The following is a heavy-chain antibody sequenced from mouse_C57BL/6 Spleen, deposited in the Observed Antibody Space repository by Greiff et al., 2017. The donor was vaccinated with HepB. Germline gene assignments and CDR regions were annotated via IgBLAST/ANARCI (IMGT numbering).Heavy chain of an antibody. D-gene: IGHD1-1*01. CDR1: GFTFSDYG. V-gene: IGHV5-17*01. J-gene: IGHJ3*01. Sequence: EVKLMESGGGLVKPGGSLKLSCAASGFTFSDYGMHWVRQAPEKGLEWVAYISSGSSTIYYADTVKGRFTISRDNAKNTLFLQMTSLRSEDTAMYYCARPSYYGSSWFAYWGQGTLVTVSA. CDR2: ISSGSSTI. CDR3: ARPSYYGSSWFAY.